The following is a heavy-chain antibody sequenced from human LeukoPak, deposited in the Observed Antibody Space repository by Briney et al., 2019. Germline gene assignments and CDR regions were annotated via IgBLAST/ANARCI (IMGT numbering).Heavy chain of an antibody. CDR1: GGTFSSYA. CDR3: ARGFGVLHRPRRTDKYYFDY. J-gene: IGHJ4*02. V-gene: IGHV1-69*05. D-gene: IGHD3-3*01. CDR2: IIPIFGTA. Sequence: SVKVSCKASGGTFSSYAISWVRQAPGQGLEWMGGIIPIFGTANYAQKFQGRVTITTDESTSTAYMELSSLRSEDTAVYYCARGFGVLHRPRRTDKYYFDYWGQGTLVTVSS.